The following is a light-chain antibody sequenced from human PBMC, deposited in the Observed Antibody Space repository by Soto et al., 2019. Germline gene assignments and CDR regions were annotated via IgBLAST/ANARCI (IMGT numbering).Light chain of an antibody. V-gene: IGKV1-39*01. CDR2: AAS. CDR3: QQSYTTPWT. Sequence: DIQMTQSPSSLSASVGDRVTITCRASQSITSYLNWYQQKPGKAPQLLIYAASSLQSGVPSRFSGSGSGTAVFTTIISLQHDDFSTYFCQQSYTTPWTFGQGTKVEVK. J-gene: IGKJ1*01. CDR1: QSITSY.